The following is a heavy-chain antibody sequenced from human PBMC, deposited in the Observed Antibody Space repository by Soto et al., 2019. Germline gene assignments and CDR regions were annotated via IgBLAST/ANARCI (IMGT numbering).Heavy chain of an antibody. J-gene: IGHJ6*02. CDR2: ISSRNSFI. CDR1: GFTFNTYS. V-gene: IGHV3-21*01. CDR3: ARDPAGSTRPYYYGMDV. Sequence: GGSLRLSCAASGFTFNTYSMNWVRQAPGKGLERVSFISSRNSFIYYADSVRGRFTISRDNAKNSVFLQMNSLRVEDTAVYYCARDPAGSTRPYYYGMDVWGQGTTVTVSS. D-gene: IGHD2-2*01.